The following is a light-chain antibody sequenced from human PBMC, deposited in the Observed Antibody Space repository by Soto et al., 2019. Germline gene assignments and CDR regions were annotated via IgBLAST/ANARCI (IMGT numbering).Light chain of an antibody. J-gene: IGKJ4*01. CDR1: ESVGIH. CDR2: EAS. Sequence: EVVLTQSPGTLSLSPGERATLSCRASESVGIHLAWYQQKPGQAPRLLIYEASNRATGIPARFSGSGSGTDFALTISSLEPEDFAVYYCQQRYNWPPLTFGGGTKVEIK. CDR3: QQRYNWPPLT. V-gene: IGKV3-11*01.